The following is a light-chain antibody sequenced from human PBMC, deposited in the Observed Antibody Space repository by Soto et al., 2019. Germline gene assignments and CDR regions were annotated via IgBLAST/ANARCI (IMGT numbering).Light chain of an antibody. CDR1: QSVHNF. J-gene: IGKJ5*01. V-gene: IGKV3-11*01. CDR3: QQRSNWPPIT. Sequence: EVVLTQSPATLSLSPGDRAALSCNSSQSVHNFLAWYQQKPGQAPRLLIYGASNRAAGIPARFSGSGSGTDFTLTINSPEPEDFAVYYCQQRSNWPPITFGQGTRLEI. CDR2: GAS.